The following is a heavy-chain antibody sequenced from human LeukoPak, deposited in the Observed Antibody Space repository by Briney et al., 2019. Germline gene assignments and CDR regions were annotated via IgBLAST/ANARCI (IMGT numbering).Heavy chain of an antibody. CDR3: ARATYGDYAYCTDV. V-gene: IGHV1-2*06. CDR2: INPNSGGT. Sequence: ASVKVSCKASGYTFTSYAINWVRQAPGQGLEWMGRINPNSGGTNYAQKFQGRVTMTRDTSISTAYMELSRLRSDDTAVYYCARATYGDYAYCTDVWGQGTTVTVSS. J-gene: IGHJ6*02. CDR1: GYTFTSYA. D-gene: IGHD4-17*01.